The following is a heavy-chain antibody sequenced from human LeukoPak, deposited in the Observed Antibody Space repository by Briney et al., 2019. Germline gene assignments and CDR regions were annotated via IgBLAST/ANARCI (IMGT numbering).Heavy chain of an antibody. V-gene: IGHV3-33*01. CDR3: ARALNPQNGGYPSY. J-gene: IGHJ4*02. CDR2: IWYDGSNK. D-gene: IGHD2-8*01. CDR1: GFTFSNYG. Sequence: PGGSLRLSCAASGFTFSNYGMHWVRQAPGKGLEWVAVIWYDGSNKYYADSVKGRFTISRDDSKSTLYLQMNSLRAEDTAVYYCARALNPQNGGYPSYWGQGTLVTVSS.